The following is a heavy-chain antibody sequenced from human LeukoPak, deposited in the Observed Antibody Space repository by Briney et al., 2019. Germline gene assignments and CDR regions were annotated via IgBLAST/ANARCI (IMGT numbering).Heavy chain of an antibody. D-gene: IGHD3-9*01. CDR2: ISGSGGCT. CDR1: GFTFSNYA. V-gene: IGHV3-23*01. Sequence: GGSLRLSCAASGFTFSNYAMRWVRQAPGKGLEWVSAISGSGGCTYYADSVKGRFTISRDNSKNTLYMQMNSLRAEDTAVYYCTRGYSGISIYAFDIWGQGTMVTVSS. J-gene: IGHJ3*02. CDR3: TRGYSGISIYAFDI.